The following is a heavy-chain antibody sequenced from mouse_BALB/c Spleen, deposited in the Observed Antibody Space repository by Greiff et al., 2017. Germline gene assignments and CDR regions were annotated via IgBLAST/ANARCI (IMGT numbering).Heavy chain of an antibody. Sequence: EVQLQESGPGLVKPSQSLSLTCSVTGYSITSGYYWNWIRQFPGNKLEWMGYISYDGSNNYNPSLKNRISITRDTSKNQFFLKLNSVTTEDTATYYCARGSYDYDDGGQGTTLTVSS. CDR1: GYSITSGYY. CDR3: ARGSYDYDD. J-gene: IGHJ2*01. V-gene: IGHV3-6*02. D-gene: IGHD2-4*01. CDR2: ISYDGSN.